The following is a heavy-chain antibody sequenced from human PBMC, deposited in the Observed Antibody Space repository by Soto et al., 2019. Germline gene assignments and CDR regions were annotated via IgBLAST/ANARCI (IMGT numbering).Heavy chain of an antibody. V-gene: IGHV3-30*18. D-gene: IGHD3-22*01. J-gene: IGHJ4*02. CDR2: ISYDGSNK. CDR3: AKVKYDSSGYYNDY. Sequence: PGGSLRLSCVASGFTFSSYGMHWVRQAPGKGLEWVAVISYDGSNKYYADSVKGRFTISRDNSKNTLYLQMNSLRAEDTAVYYCAKVKYDSSGYYNDYWGQGTLVTVSS. CDR1: GFTFSSYG.